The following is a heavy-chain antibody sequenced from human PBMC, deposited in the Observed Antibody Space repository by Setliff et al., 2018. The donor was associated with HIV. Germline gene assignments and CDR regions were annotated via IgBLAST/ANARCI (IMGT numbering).Heavy chain of an antibody. Sequence: SLTCTVSGDSINSGSYYWSWIRQPAGEGLEWIGHIFTSGSTTYYNPSLKSRVTISTDTSRNQFSLRLSSVTAADTAIYYCARVPTSSWYVTTQRTKEYFHHWGQGTLVTVSS. CDR1: GDSINSGSYY. J-gene: IGHJ1*01. D-gene: IGHD6-13*01. CDR2: IFTSGST. CDR3: ARVPTSSWYVTTQRTKEYFHH. V-gene: IGHV4-61*09.